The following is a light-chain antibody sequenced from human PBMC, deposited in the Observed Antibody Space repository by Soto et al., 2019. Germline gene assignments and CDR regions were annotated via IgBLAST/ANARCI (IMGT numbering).Light chain of an antibody. CDR3: QQSSTTPWT. CDR1: QSISTY. Sequence: DIQMTQSPSSLSASVGDRVTITCRASQSISTYLNWFQQKPGRAPKLLIYLTSTLHSGVPSRFSGSGSGPDFTLTSSSLQPEDFATYYCQQSSTTPWTFGQGTKVDVK. CDR2: LTS. J-gene: IGKJ1*01. V-gene: IGKV1-39*01.